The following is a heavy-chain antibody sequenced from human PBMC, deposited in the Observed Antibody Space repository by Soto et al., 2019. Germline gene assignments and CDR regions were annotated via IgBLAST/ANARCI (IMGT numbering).Heavy chain of an antibody. Sequence: LSLTCAVSGYSITDGYYWGWIRQPPGKGLEWIGSIYHSGNTYYNPSLKSRVTLSIDTSKNQFSLKLRSVTAADTAMYYCARVKLAGRGSFHDWGQGTLVTVSS. CDR1: GYSITDGYY. V-gene: IGHV4-38-2*01. CDR3: ARVKLAGRGSFHD. J-gene: IGHJ4*02. CDR2: IYHSGNT. D-gene: IGHD3-3*02.